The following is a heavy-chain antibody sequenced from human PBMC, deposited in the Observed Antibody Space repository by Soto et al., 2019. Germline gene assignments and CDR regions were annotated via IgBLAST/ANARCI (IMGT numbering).Heavy chain of an antibody. V-gene: IGHV3-53*04. CDR1: GFTVSSNY. CDR2: IYSGGST. D-gene: IGHD1-7*01. CDR3: AREVGEDWNCREACYYYYYMDV. Sequence: GGSLRLSCAASGFTVSSNYMSWVRQAPGKGLEWVSVIYSGGSTYYADSVKGRFTISRHNSKNTLYFQMNSLRAEDTAVYYCAREVGEDWNCREACYYYYYMDVWGKGTTVTVSS. J-gene: IGHJ6*03.